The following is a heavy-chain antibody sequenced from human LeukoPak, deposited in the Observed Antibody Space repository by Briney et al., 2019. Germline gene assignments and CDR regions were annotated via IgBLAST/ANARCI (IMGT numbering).Heavy chain of an antibody. CDR3: ARDYYDSSGYCLYY. CDR1: GYTFTSYG. Sequence: ASVKVSCKAPGYTFTSYGISWVRQAPGQGLEWMGRIIPILGIANYAQKFQGRVTITADKSTSTAYMELSSLRSEDTAVYYCARDYYDSSGYCLYYWGQGTLVTVSS. V-gene: IGHV1-69*04. CDR2: IIPILGIA. J-gene: IGHJ4*02. D-gene: IGHD3-22*01.